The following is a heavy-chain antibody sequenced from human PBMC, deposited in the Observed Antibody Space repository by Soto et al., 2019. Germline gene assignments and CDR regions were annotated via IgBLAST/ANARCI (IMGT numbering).Heavy chain of an antibody. Sequence: GGSLRLSCAASGFTFSSYGMHWVRQAPGKGLEWVAVISYDGSNKYYADSVKGRFTISRDNSKNTLYLQMNSLRAEDTAVYYCAKEYLSIEGRYYGMDVWGQGTTVTV. CDR3: AKEYLSIEGRYYGMDV. CDR1: GFTFSSYG. V-gene: IGHV3-30*18. D-gene: IGHD2-15*01. J-gene: IGHJ6*02. CDR2: ISYDGSNK.